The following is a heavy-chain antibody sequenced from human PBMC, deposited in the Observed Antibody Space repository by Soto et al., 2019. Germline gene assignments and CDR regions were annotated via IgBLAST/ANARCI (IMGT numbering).Heavy chain of an antibody. CDR2: VTHDGTLY. V-gene: IGHV3-30*18. D-gene: IGHD2-8*02. Sequence: QVQLVESGGGVVQPGRSLRLSCVASGFTFSSCAMHWVREVPGKGLEWLAVVTHDGTLYPYADSVKGRFSISRDNSRKTLYLQMNGLRSEDTAVYYCVKDRSDTWSFDYWGQGTLVTVSS. CDR3: VKDRSDTWSFDY. J-gene: IGHJ4*02. CDR1: GFTFSSCA.